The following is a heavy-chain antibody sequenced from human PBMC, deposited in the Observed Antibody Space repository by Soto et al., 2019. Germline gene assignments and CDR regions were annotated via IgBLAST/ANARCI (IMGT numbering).Heavy chain of an antibody. CDR1: GYTFTGYY. J-gene: IGHJ5*02. CDR3: ARVVSPYYDVLTGNWFDP. D-gene: IGHD3-9*01. V-gene: IGHV1-2*02. Sequence: QVQLVQSGAEVKEPGASVKVSCKASGYTFTGYYMHWARQAPGQGLEWMGWIKSFNGDTNYAQKFQGRVTLTRDTSISTTYMELSRPKSDDTAVYYCARVVSPYYDVLTGNWFDPWGQGTLVTVSS. CDR2: IKSFNGDT.